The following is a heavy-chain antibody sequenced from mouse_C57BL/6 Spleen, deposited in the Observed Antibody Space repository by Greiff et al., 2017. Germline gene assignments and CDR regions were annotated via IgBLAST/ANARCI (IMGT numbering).Heavy chain of an antibody. CDR1: GYTFTSYW. V-gene: IGHV1-72*01. CDR2: IYPNSGGT. D-gene: IGHD2-3*01. CDR3: ARVAHDGYYSCFCY. J-gene: IGHJ3*01. Sequence: LVESGAELVKPGASVKLSCKASGYTFTSYWMHWVKQRPGRGLEWIGRIYPNSGGTKYNEKFKSKATLTVDKPSSTAYMQLSSLTSEDSAVYYCARVAHDGYYSCFCYWGQGTLVSVSA.